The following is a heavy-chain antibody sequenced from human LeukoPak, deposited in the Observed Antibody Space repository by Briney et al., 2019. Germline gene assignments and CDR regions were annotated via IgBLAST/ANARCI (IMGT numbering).Heavy chain of an antibody. J-gene: IGHJ4*02. CDR1: GYIFTSYW. CDR3: ARGQVGATTALDY. V-gene: IGHV5-51*01. Sequence: GESLKISCKGSGYIFTSYWIGWVRQLPGKGLEWMGIIYPGDSDTRYSPSFQGQVTISADKSISTAYLQWSSLKASDTAMYYCARGQVGATTALDYWGQGTLVTVSS. D-gene: IGHD1-26*01. CDR2: IYPGDSDT.